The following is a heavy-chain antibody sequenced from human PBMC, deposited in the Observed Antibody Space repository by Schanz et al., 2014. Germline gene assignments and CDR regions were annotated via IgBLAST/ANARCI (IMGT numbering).Heavy chain of an antibody. CDR1: GFTLSNYA. V-gene: IGHV3-64*01. CDR3: ARKSVVSAHYDS. CDR2: LSANGDST. D-gene: IGHD2-21*01. Sequence: EVQLVESGGGLVQPGGSLRLSCAAPGFTLSNYAMHWVRQTPDKGLEWVSGLSANGDSTFYSSSVKGRFTISRDISKNTLYLQRGSLRAEDVDVYDCARKSVVSAHYDSWGQGTLVTVSS. J-gene: IGHJ4*02.